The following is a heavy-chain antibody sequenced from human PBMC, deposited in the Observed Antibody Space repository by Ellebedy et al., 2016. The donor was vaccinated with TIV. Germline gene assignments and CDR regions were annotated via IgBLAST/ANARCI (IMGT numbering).Heavy chain of an antibody. V-gene: IGHV1-69*13. J-gene: IGHJ6*02. D-gene: IGHD3-10*01. CDR3: ARNLRFGELLYRPHSYYYYGMDV. CDR1: GGTFSSYA. CDR2: VIPIFDTA. Sequence: AASVKVSCKASGGTFSSYAISWARQAPGQGLEWMGGVIPIFDTADYAQRFQGRVTITADESTSTAYMELSGLRSEDTAVYYCARNLRFGELLYRPHSYYYYGMDVWGQGTTVTVSS.